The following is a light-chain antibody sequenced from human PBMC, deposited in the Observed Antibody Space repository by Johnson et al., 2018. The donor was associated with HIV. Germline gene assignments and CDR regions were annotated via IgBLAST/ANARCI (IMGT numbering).Light chain of an antibody. CDR1: SSNIGNNY. Sequence: QSVLTQSPSVSAAPGQKVTISCSGSSSNIGNNYVSWYQQLPGTDPKLLIYDNNKRPSGIPDRFSGSKSGTSATLGITGLQTGDEADYYCGTWDSSLSAGVFGTGTKVTVL. J-gene: IGLJ1*01. CDR3: GTWDSSLSAGV. CDR2: DNN. V-gene: IGLV1-51*01.